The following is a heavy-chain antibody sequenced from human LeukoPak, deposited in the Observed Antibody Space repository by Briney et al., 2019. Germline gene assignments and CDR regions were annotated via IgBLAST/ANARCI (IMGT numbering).Heavy chain of an antibody. J-gene: IGHJ4*02. CDR1: GFIFSSYG. V-gene: IGHV3-33*01. D-gene: IGHD2-15*01. CDR2: IWSDGSNK. Sequence: PGRFLRLSCTVSGFIFSSYGMHWVRQAPGKGLEWVAVIWSDGSNKDYVGSVKGRLAISRDDSKNTLYLQMNSLRVEDTAVYYCARSGGGTYFDYWGQGTLVTVSS. CDR3: ARSGGGTYFDY.